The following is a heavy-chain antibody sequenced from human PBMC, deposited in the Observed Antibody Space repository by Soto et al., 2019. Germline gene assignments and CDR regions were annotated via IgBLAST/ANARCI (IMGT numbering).Heavy chain of an antibody. D-gene: IGHD3-9*01. Sequence: PWGSLRLSCAASGFTFSSYMRNWVRQAPGKGLEWVSYISSRSSTKYYADSVKGRFTISTDNAKNSLYLQMNSLRDEDTAVYYCARTRRPNLDWLLRTFDPWGQGTLVTVS. V-gene: IGHV3-48*02. CDR1: GFTFSSYM. CDR2: ISSRSSTK. J-gene: IGHJ5*02. CDR3: ARTRRPNLDWLLRTFDP.